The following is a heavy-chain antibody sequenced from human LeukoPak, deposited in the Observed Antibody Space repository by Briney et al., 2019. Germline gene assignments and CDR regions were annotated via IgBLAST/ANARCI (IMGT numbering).Heavy chain of an antibody. Sequence: GGSLRLSCAASGFTFSSYAMSWVRQAPGKGLEWVSAISGSGGSTYYADSVKGRFTISRDNSKNTLYLQMNSLRAEDTAVYYCAKDYYGSGSFLHAFDIWGQGTMVTVS. V-gene: IGHV3-23*01. J-gene: IGHJ3*02. CDR1: GFTFSSYA. CDR3: AKDYYGSGSFLHAFDI. D-gene: IGHD3-10*01. CDR2: ISGSGGST.